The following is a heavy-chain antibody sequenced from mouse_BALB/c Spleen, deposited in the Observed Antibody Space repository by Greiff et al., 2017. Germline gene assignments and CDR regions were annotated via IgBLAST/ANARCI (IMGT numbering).Heavy chain of an antibody. V-gene: IGHV5-6*01. Sequence: EVQVVESGGDLVKPGGSLKLSCAASGFTFSSYGMSWVRQTPDKRLEWVATISSGGSYTYYPDSVKGRFTISRDNAKNTLYLQMSSLKSEDTAMYYCARQGKTGTTYFDYWGQGTTLTVSS. CDR2: ISSGGSYT. CDR3: ARQGKTGTTYFDY. CDR1: GFTFSSYG. D-gene: IGHD4-1*01. J-gene: IGHJ2*01.